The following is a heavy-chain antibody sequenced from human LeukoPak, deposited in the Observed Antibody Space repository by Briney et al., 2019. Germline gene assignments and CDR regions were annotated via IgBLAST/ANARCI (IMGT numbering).Heavy chain of an antibody. CDR3: AKDLGRYYDSSGFFGY. D-gene: IGHD3-22*01. J-gene: IGHJ4*02. CDR1: GFTFSSYA. CDR2: ISGSGGST. Sequence: GRSLRLSCAASGFTFSSYAMSWVRQAPGKGLEWVSAISGSGGSTYYADSVKGRFTISRDNSKNTLYLQMNSLRAEDTAVYYCAKDLGRYYDSSGFFGYWGQGTLVTVSS. V-gene: IGHV3-23*01.